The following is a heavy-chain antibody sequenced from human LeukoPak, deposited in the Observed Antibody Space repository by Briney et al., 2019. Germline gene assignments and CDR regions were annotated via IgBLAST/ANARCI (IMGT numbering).Heavy chain of an antibody. CDR3: ARESAYSTWTAFDY. CDR2: IWYDGSNK. CDR1: GFTFSSYG. D-gene: IGHD4-11*01. J-gene: IGHJ4*02. V-gene: IGHV3-33*01. Sequence: GGSLRLSCAASGFTFSSYGMHWVRQAPGKGLEWVAVIWYDGSNKYYADSVKGRFTISRDNSKNTLYLQMNSLRAEDTAVYYCARESAYSTWTAFDYWGQGTLVTVSS.